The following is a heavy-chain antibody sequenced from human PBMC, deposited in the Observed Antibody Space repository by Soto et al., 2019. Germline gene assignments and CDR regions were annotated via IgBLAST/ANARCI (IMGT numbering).Heavy chain of an antibody. CDR2: IKQDGSEK. CDR3: ARAPSTVTTDY. D-gene: IGHD4-17*01. CDR1: GFTFNSYW. J-gene: IGHJ4*02. Sequence: GGSLRLSCAASGFTFNSYWMNWARPAPGKGLEWVANIKQDGSEKYYVDSVKGRFTISRDNAKNSLYLQMNSLRADDTAVYYCARAPSTVTTDYWGQGTLVTVSS. V-gene: IGHV3-7*01.